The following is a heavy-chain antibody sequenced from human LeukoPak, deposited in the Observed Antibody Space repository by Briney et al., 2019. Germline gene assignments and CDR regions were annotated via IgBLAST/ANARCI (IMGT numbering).Heavy chain of an antibody. CDR1: GGYISNYY. J-gene: IGHJ6*03. V-gene: IGHV4-59*01. CDR2: ISYSGST. CDR3: ALSPPYHSSGSCLGSYYYMDV. Sequence: PSETLSLTCTVSGGYISNYYWTWIRQTPGKGLESIGHISYSGSTTYNPSLRSRVALFLHTSQNQFSLELRSVTAADTAVYYGALSPPYHSSGSCLGSYYYMDVWGKGTTVTVSS. D-gene: IGHD3-22*01.